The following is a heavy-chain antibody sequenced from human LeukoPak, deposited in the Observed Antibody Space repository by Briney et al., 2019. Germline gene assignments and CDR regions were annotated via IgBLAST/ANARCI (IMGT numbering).Heavy chain of an antibody. Sequence: ASVKVSCKGSGYTFTSCYMHWVRHAPGQAPEWRGWINHNSGGTNYAQKFQGRVTMTRDTSISTAYMELSRLRSDDTAVYYCAREWPRITMVRGPFDYWGQGTLVTVSS. CDR1: GYTFTSCY. J-gene: IGHJ4*02. V-gene: IGHV1-2*02. CDR2: INHNSGGT. CDR3: AREWPRITMVRGPFDY. D-gene: IGHD3-10*01.